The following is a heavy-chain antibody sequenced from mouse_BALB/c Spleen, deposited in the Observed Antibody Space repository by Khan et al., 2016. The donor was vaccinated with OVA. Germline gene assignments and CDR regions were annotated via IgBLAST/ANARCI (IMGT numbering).Heavy chain of an antibody. J-gene: IGHJ3*01. Sequence: QMQLEESGPGLVQPSQSLSITCTVSGFSLTTYGVHWVRQSPGKGLEWLGVIWSGGSTDYNAAFISRLSISKDNSKSQVFFKMNSLQANDTAIYYCARNDYYDEGLAYWGQGTLVTVSA. D-gene: IGHD1-1*01. V-gene: IGHV2-2*02. CDR3: ARNDYYDEGLAY. CDR1: GFSLTTYG. CDR2: IWSGGST.